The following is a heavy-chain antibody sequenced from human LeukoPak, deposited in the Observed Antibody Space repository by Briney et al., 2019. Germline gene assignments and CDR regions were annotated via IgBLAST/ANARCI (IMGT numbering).Heavy chain of an antibody. Sequence: SGGSLRLSCAASGFTFSSYGMHWVRQAPGKGLEWVAVISYDGSNKYYADSVKGRFTISRDNSKNTLYLQMNSLRAEDTAVYYCAKEGPYYDFWSGYIDYWGQGTLVTVSS. CDR2: ISYDGSNK. CDR3: AKEGPYYDFWSGYIDY. V-gene: IGHV3-30*18. CDR1: GFTFSSYG. J-gene: IGHJ4*02. D-gene: IGHD3-3*01.